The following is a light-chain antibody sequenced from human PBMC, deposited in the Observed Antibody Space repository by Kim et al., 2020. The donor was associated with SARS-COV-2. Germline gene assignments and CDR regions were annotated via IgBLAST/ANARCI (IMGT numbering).Light chain of an antibody. CDR2: DVT. J-gene: IGLJ1*01. CDR3: CSYAGTYSYV. Sequence: GQSVTHSRTGNNNAVGAYDYVSWYQHHPGKAPKLSIFDVTKRPSGVPDRFSASKAGNTASLTISGLQGEDEADYYCCSYAGTYSYVFGIGTKVTVL. V-gene: IGLV2-11*01. CDR1: NNAVGAYDY.